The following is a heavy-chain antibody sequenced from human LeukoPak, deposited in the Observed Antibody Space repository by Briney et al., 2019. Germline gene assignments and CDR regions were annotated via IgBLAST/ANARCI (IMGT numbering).Heavy chain of an antibody. D-gene: IGHD6-25*01. CDR2: IYSGGST. Sequence: GGSLRLSCAASESSVGSNYMTWVRQAPGKGLEWVSLIYSGGSTYYADSVEGRFTISRDNAKNSLYLQMNSLRAEDTAVYYCARDGTPIHSSGWVYMDVWGKGTTVTISS. CDR1: ESSVGSNY. J-gene: IGHJ6*04. CDR3: ARDGTPIHSSGWVYMDV. V-gene: IGHV3-66*01.